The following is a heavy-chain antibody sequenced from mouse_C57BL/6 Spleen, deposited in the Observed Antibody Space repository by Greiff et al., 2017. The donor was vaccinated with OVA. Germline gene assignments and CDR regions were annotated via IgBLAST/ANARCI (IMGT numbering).Heavy chain of an antibody. CDR1: GYTFTDYY. J-gene: IGHJ2*01. CDR3: GRWGLLRPLDY. V-gene: IGHV1-26*01. CDR2: INPNNGGT. D-gene: IGHD1-2*01. Sequence: EVQLHQSGPELVKPGASVKISCKASGYTFTDYYMNWVKQSHGKSLEWIGDINPNNGGTRYNQKFKGKATLTVDKSSSTAYMELRSLTSEDSAVYYCGRWGLLRPLDYWGQGTTLTVSA.